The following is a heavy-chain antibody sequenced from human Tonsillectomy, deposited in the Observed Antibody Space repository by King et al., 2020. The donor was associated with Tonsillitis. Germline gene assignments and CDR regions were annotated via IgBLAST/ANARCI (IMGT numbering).Heavy chain of an antibody. CDR3: ARDPPFGDSSEFDY. V-gene: IGHV3-30*04. D-gene: IGHD2-21*02. Sequence: VQLVESGGGVVQPGRSLRLSCAASGFTFSTYVMHWVRQAPGKGLEWVAVISFDESDKYYADSVRGRFTITRDNSKNTLYLQMNSLRADDTAVYYCARDPPFGDSSEFDYWGQGTLVTVSS. CDR2: ISFDESDK. CDR1: GFTFSTYV. J-gene: IGHJ4*02.